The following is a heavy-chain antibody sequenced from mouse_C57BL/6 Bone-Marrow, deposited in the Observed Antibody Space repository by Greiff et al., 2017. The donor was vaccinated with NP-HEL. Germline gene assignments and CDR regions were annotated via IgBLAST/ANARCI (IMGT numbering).Heavy chain of an antibody. Sequence: QVQLQQPGAELVKPGASVKLSCKASGYTFTSYWMHWVKQRPGQGLEWIGMIHPNSGSTNYNEKFKSKATLTVDKSYSTAYMQLSSLTSEDSAVYYCARRVRGYAMDYWGQGTSVTVSS. CDR2: IHPNSGST. J-gene: IGHJ4*01. CDR3: ARRVRGYAMDY. CDR1: GYTFTSYW. V-gene: IGHV1-64*01. D-gene: IGHD2-14*01.